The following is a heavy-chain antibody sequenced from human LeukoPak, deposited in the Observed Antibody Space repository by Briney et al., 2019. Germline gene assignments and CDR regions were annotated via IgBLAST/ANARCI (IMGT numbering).Heavy chain of an antibody. J-gene: IGHJ3*02. D-gene: IGHD1-26*01. V-gene: IGHV4-61*08. CDR2: IYYSGST. CDR1: GGSVSNAGYY. CDR3: ARVVGATTLAAFDI. Sequence: PSETLSLTCTVSGGSVSNAGYYWSWIRQPPGKGLELIGYIYYSGSTNYNPSLRSRVTISVDTSKNQFSLKLSSVTAADTAVYYCARVVGATTLAAFDIWGQGTMVTVSS.